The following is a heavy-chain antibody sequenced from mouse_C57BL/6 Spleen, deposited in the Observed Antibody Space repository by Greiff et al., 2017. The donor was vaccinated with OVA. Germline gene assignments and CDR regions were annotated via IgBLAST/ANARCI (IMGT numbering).Heavy chain of an antibody. CDR1: GYSITSGYY. Sequence: EVKLQESGPGLVKPSQSLSLTCSVTGYSITSGYYWNWIRQFPGNKLEWMGYISYDGSNNYNPSLKNRISITRDTSKNQFFLKLNSVTTEDTATYYCAREVYYDYVWGTGTTVTVSS. CDR3: AREVYYDYV. J-gene: IGHJ1*03. D-gene: IGHD2-4*01. V-gene: IGHV3-6*01. CDR2: ISYDGSN.